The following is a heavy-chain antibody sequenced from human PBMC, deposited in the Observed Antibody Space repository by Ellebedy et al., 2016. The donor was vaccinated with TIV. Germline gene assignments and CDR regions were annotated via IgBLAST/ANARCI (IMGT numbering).Heavy chain of an antibody. CDR2: ISYDGSNK. V-gene: IGHV3-30-3*01. J-gene: IGHJ6*02. CDR3: ARETGATTHYYYYGMDV. CDR1: GFTFSSYA. Sequence: GESLKISXAASGFTFSSYAMHWVRQAPGKGLEWVAVISYDGSNKYYADSVKGRFTIFRDNSKNTLYLQMNSLRAEDTAVYYCARETGATTHYYYYGMDVWGQGTTVTVSS. D-gene: IGHD1-26*01.